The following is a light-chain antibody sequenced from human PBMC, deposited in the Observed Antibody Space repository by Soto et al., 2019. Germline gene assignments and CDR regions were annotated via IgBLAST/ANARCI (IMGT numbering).Light chain of an antibody. CDR2: DAS. Sequence: IQMTQSPSSLSASVGDRVTITCQASQDISDYLNWYQQKPGKAPKLLIYDASRLQTGVPSRFSGSGSGTEFTFTISSLQPEDIATYYCQQYENLPPLTFGGGTKVEIK. J-gene: IGKJ4*02. V-gene: IGKV1-33*01. CDR1: QDISDY. CDR3: QQYENLPPLT.